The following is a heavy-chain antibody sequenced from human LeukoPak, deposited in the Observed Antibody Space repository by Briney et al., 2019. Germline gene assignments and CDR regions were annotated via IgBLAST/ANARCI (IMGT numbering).Heavy chain of an antibody. D-gene: IGHD2-2*01. J-gene: IGHJ6*02. CDR2: IYYSGST. CDR1: GGSISSGGYY. Sequence: SQTLSLTCTVSGGSISSGGYYWSWIRQHPGKGLEWIGYIYYSGSTNYNPSLKSRVTISVDTSKNQFSLKLSSVTAADAAVYYCARGCSSTSCDPYYYYAMDVWGQGTTVTVSS. CDR3: ARGCSSTSCDPYYYYAMDV. V-gene: IGHV4-31*03.